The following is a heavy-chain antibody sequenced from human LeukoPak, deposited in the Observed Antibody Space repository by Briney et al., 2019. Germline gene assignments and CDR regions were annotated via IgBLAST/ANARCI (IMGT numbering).Heavy chain of an antibody. J-gene: IGHJ6*03. V-gene: IGHV4-61*02. CDR2: IYTSGST. D-gene: IGHD6-13*01. CDR1: GGSISSGSYY. CDR3: ARDRIAAALDYYMDV. Sequence: SQTLSLTCTVSGGSISSGSYYWSWIRQPAGKGLEWIERIYTSGSTNYNPSLKSRVTISVDTSKNQFSLKLSSVTAADTAVYYCARDRIAAALDYYMDVWGKGTTVTVSS.